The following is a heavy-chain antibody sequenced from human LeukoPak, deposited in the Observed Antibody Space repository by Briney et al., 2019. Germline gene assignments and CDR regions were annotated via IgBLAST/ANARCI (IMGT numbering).Heavy chain of an antibody. J-gene: IGHJ4*02. Sequence: ASVKVSCKASGYTFTGYYMHWVRQAPGQGLEWMGWINPNSGGTNYAQKFQGRVTMTRDTSISTAYMELSRPRSDDTAVYYCASFGSSGTQPFDYWGQGTLVTVSS. CDR3: ASFGSSGTQPFDY. V-gene: IGHV1-2*02. D-gene: IGHD3-22*01. CDR2: INPNSGGT. CDR1: GYTFTGYY.